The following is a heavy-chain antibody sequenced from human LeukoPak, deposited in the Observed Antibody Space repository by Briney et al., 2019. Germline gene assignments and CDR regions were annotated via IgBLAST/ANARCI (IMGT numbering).Heavy chain of an antibody. V-gene: IGHV4-30-4*08. J-gene: IGHJ3*02. CDR1: GGSISSGDYY. CDR2: IYYSGST. D-gene: IGHD2-21*01. CDR3: ARGSVVEAFDI. Sequence: SETLSLTCTVSGGSISSGDYYWSWIRQPPGKGLEWIGYIYYSGSTYYNPSLKSRVTISVDTSKNQFSLKLSSVTAADTAVYYCARGSVVEAFDIWGQGTMVTVSS.